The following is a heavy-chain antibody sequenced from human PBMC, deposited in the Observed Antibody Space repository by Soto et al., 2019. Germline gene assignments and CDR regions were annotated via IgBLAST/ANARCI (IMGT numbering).Heavy chain of an antibody. Sequence: GASVKVSCKASGGTFSSYAISWVRQAPGQGLEWMGGIIPIFGTANYAQKFQGRVTITADESTSTAYMELSSLRSEDTAVYYCASDTSPPHFSYGMDVWGQGTTVTVSS. CDR3: ASDTSPPHFSYGMDV. CDR2: IIPIFGTA. J-gene: IGHJ6*02. CDR1: GGTFSSYA. V-gene: IGHV1-69*13.